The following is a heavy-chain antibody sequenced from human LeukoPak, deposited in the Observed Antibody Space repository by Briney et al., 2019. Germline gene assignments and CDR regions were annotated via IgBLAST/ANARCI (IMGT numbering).Heavy chain of an antibody. J-gene: IGHJ4*02. CDR2: IYYSGST. V-gene: IGHV4-59*01. D-gene: IGHD6-19*01. Sequence: SETLSLTCTVSGGSISSYYWSWIRQPPGRGLEWIGYIYYSGSTNYNPSLKSRVTISVDTSKNQFSLKLSSVTAADTAVYYCTRAVAGHFDYWGQGTLVTVSS. CDR1: GGSISSYY. CDR3: TRAVAGHFDY.